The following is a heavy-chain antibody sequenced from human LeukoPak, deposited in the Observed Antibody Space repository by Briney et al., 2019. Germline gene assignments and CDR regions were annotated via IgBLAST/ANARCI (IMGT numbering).Heavy chain of an antibody. V-gene: IGHV4-61*02. CDR1: GGSINNPNYY. J-gene: IGHJ5*02. D-gene: IGHD3-16*01. CDR3: ARTRSRGLNWFDP. CDR2: ISTTGST. Sequence: SETLSLTCTVSGGSINNPNYYWSWIRQPAGKGLEWIGRISTTGSTSYGPSLKSRVIISIDTSKNQFSLRLSSATAADTAVYYCARTRSRGLNWFDPWGQGTLVTVSS.